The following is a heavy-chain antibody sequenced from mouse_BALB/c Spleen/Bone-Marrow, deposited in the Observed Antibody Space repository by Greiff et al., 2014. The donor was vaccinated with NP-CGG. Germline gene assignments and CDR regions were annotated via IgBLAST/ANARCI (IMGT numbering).Heavy chain of an antibody. J-gene: IGHJ2*01. CDR3: TRGGNWEDFDY. CDR1: GFTFSSFG. Sequence: LMESGGGLVQPGGSRKLSCAASGFTFSSFGMHWVRQAPEKGLEWVAYISSGSSPIFYADTVKGRFTISRDNPKNTLFLQMTSLRSEDTAIYYCTRGGNWEDFDYWGQGTTLTVSS. V-gene: IGHV5-17*02. CDR2: ISSGSSPI. D-gene: IGHD4-1*01.